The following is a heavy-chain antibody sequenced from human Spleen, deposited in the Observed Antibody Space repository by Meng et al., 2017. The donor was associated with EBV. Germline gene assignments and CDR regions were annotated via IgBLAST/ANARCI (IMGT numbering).Heavy chain of an antibody. CDR2: IYWDDDK. V-gene: IGHV2-5*02. CDR1: GFSLSTGGVG. CDR3: ARKDCTITSCPFDY. D-gene: IGHD2-2*01. J-gene: IGHJ4*02. Sequence: QSPFKGFGPTLVKPTQTLTLTCTFSGFSLSTGGVGVGWIRQPPGKALEWLALIYWDDDKRYIPSLRSRLTITKDTSKNQVALTMTNMDPMDTATYYCARKDCTITSCPFDYWGQGTPVTVSS.